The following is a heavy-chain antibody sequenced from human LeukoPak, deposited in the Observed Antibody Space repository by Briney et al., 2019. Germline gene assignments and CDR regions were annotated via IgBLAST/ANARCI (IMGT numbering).Heavy chain of an antibody. CDR1: GYTFTGHY. V-gene: IGHV1-2*02. Sequence: GASVKVSCKASGYTFTGHYIHWMRQAPGQGLEWMGWISPNTGGTTYAQHFQGRVTMTSDTSIKTVYMELSSLRSEDTAVYYCARVAAEVVGVPGAIGFGWLRRDYYYMDVWGKGTTVTVSS. J-gene: IGHJ6*03. D-gene: IGHD2-2*02. CDR2: ISPNTGGT. CDR3: ARVAAEVVGVPGAIGFGWLRRDYYYMDV.